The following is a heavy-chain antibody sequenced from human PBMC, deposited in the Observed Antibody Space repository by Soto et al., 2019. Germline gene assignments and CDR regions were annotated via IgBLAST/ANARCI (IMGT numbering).Heavy chain of an antibody. J-gene: IGHJ5*02. D-gene: IGHD3-16*01. V-gene: IGHV4-59*02. Sequence: ESLAPACFVSGDSVDSYYGSWIRQVPGKGLEWIGDIHRSVPRYHPSLKNRVTISFNTSAKEFHLKLHSVTAADTDVYYCTRRSFRGPLGWFDPWGQGTPVTVYS. CDR2: IHRSVP. CDR1: GDSVDSYY. CDR3: TRRSFRGPLGWFDP.